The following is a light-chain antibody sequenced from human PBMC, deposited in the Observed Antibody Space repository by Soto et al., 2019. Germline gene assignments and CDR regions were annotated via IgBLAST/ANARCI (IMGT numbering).Light chain of an antibody. Sequence: IVLTQSPGTLSLSPGERATLSCRASQSVSSNYLAWYQQKSGQAPSLLIYDVSRRATGIPERFSGSGSGKAVTLTITSLQHDDFATYYCQQYKSYPWTFGQGTKVDIK. CDR3: QQYKSYPWT. CDR1: QSVSSNY. CDR2: DVS. V-gene: IGKV3-20*01. J-gene: IGKJ1*01.